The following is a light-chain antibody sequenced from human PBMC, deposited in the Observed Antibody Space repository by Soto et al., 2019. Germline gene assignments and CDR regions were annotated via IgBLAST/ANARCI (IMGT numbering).Light chain of an antibody. J-gene: IGKJ4*01. Sequence: QQIQPSSSLPASAGDRSTIXXRASQNINTWLAWYQQKPGKAPNXLIHKASTLESGVPSRFSGSGSGTEFTLTISSLQPEDFATYYCQQYNSYPLTFGGGTKVDIK. CDR3: QQYNSYPLT. V-gene: IGKV1-5*01. CDR2: KAS. CDR1: QNINTW.